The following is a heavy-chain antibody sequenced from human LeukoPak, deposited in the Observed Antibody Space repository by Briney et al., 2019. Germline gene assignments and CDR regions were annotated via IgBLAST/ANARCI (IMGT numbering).Heavy chain of an antibody. V-gene: IGHV3-21*01. D-gene: IGHD6-19*01. CDR3: ARGERRYTSGWYGRAFDI. CDR1: GFTFSSYS. CDR2: ISSSSSYI. Sequence: PGGSLRLSCAASGFTFSSYSMNWVRQAPGKGLEWVSSISSSSSYIYYADSVKGRFTISRDNAKNSLYLQMNSLRDEDTAVYYCARGERRYTSGWYGRAFDIWGQGTMVTVSS. J-gene: IGHJ3*02.